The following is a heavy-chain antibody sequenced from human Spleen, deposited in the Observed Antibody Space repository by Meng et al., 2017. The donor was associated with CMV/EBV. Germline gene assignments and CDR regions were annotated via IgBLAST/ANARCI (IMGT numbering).Heavy chain of an antibody. D-gene: IGHD3-22*01. CDR2: ISSTSTYM. V-gene: IGHV3-21*01. Sequence: SYSMNWVRQAPGKGLEWVSSISSTSTYMYYADSMKGRFTISRDNAKNSLYLQMNSLRAEDTAVYYCARDRAYSNAHSSGYLARAFDPWGQGTLVTVSS. CDR1: SYS. J-gene: IGHJ5*02. CDR3: ARDRAYSNAHSSGYLARAFDP.